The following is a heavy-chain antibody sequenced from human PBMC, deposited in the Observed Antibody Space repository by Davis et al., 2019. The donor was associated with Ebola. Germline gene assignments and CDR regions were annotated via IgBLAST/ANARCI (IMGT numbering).Heavy chain of an antibody. Sequence: ASVKVSCKVSGYTLTDLSMHWVRQATGQGLEWMGWMNPNSGNTGYAQKFQGRVTMTRNTSISTAYMELSSLRSEDTAVYYCARGIGARRYFDWSRQYGMDVWGQGTTVTVSS. D-gene: IGHD3-9*01. J-gene: IGHJ6*02. CDR1: GYTLTDLS. V-gene: IGHV1-8*02. CDR3: ARGIGARRYFDWSRQYGMDV. CDR2: MNPNSGNT.